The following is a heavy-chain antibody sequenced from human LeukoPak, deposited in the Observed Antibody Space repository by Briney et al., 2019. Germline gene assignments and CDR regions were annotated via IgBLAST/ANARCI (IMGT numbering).Heavy chain of an antibody. CDR1: GNSISSYY. J-gene: IGHJ4*02. CDR2: IYYSGST. Sequence: PSETLSLTCTVSGNSISSYYWGWIRQPPGKGLEWIGSIYYSGSTYYNPSLKSRVTISVDTSKNQFSLKLSSVTAADTAVYYCARHFQYSSSSVQYWGQGTLVTVSS. V-gene: IGHV4-39*01. CDR3: ARHFQYSSSSVQY. D-gene: IGHD6-6*01.